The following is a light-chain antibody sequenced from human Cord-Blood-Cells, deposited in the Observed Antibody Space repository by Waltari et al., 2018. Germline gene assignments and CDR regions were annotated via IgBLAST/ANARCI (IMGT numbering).Light chain of an antibody. CDR1: SSDVGSYNI. CDR2: EVS. CDR3: CSYAGSSTLYV. Sequence: QSALTQPASVSGSPGQSITISCTGTSSDVGSYNIVSWYQQHPGKAPKLMIYEVSMRPSGVSNRFSGSKSGNTASLTISGLQAEDEADYYCCSYAGSSTLYVFGTGTKVTVL. V-gene: IGLV2-23*02. J-gene: IGLJ1*01.